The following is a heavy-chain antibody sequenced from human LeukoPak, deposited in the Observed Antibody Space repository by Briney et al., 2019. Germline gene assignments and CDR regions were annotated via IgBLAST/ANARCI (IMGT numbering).Heavy chain of an antibody. CDR2: FDRKNGDT. Sequence: ASVKVPCKVSGFTLADLSMHWVRQAPGKGLEWVGGFDRKNGDTIYAQRFRGRVTLTEDTSTGTAYMDLSSLSADDTAVYYCATFCATTTCPGYQHYYYFMDVWGKGTTVTVSS. J-gene: IGHJ6*03. CDR3: ATFCATTTCPGYQHYYYFMDV. V-gene: IGHV1-24*01. D-gene: IGHD2-2*01. CDR1: GFTLADLS.